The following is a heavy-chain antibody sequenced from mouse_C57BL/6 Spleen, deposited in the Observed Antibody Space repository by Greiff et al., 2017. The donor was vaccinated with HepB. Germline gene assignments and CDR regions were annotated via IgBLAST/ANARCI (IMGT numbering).Heavy chain of an antibody. J-gene: IGHJ4*01. CDR3: TRYYAMDY. CDR1: GFNIKDYY. V-gene: IGHV14-1*01. CDR2: IDPEDGDT. Sequence: EVQLQQSGAELVRPGASVKLSCTASGFNIKDYYMHWVKQRPEQGLEWIGRIDPEDGDTEYAPKFQGKATMTADKSSNTAYLQLSSVTSEDTAVYYCTRYYAMDYWGQGTSVTVSS.